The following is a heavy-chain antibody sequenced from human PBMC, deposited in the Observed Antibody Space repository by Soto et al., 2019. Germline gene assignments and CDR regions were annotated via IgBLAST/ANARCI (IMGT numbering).Heavy chain of an antibody. CDR3: ASPNSRDY. V-gene: IGHV3-7*01. CDR2: IRQEGSEK. Sequence: GGPLRPSSLASGFTSSNYCTNWVRPAPGKGLEWVANIRQEGSEKNYVDSVKGRFTISRDNAKNALYLQMNSLRAEDTAVYYCASPNSRDYWGQGTQVTVSS. J-gene: IGHJ4*02. CDR1: GFTSSNYC.